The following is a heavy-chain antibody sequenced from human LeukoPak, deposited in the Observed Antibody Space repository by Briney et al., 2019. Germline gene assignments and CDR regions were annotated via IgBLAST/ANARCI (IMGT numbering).Heavy chain of an antibody. D-gene: IGHD6-19*01. Sequence: GGSLRLSCAASGFTFSSYSMSWVRQAPGKGLEWASHISSSSSTIYYADSVKGRFTISRDNAKNSLYLQMNSLRAEDTAVYYCASNPPKAVAGFDYWGQGTLVTVSS. V-gene: IGHV3-48*01. J-gene: IGHJ4*02. CDR2: ISSSSSTI. CDR3: ASNPPKAVAGFDY. CDR1: GFTFSSYS.